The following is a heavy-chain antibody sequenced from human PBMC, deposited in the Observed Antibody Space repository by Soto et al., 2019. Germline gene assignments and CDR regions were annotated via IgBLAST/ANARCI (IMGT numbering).Heavy chain of an antibody. V-gene: IGHV3-21*01. CDR1: GFTFSSYS. Sequence: GGSLRLSCAASGFTFSSYSMNWVRQAPGKGLEWVSSISSSSSYIYYADSVKGRFTISRDNAKNSLYLQMNSLRAEDTAVYYCARDLSITGNNWFDPWGQGTLVTVSS. D-gene: IGHD1-20*01. J-gene: IGHJ5*02. CDR2: ISSSSSYI. CDR3: ARDLSITGNNWFDP.